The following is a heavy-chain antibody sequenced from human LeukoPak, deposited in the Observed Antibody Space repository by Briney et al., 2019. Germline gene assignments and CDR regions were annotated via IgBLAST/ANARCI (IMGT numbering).Heavy chain of an antibody. CDR1: RYTFTGYY. CDR2: INPNSGDT. J-gene: IGHJ5*02. Sequence: GASVKVSCKASRYTFTGYYMHWVRQDPGQGLEWMGWINPNSGDTNYAQKFQGRVTMTRDTSITTVYMELSRLRSDDTAVYFCASGWSITGWYNNWFDPWGQGTLVTVSS. V-gene: IGHV1-2*02. D-gene: IGHD6-19*01. CDR3: ASGWSITGWYNNWFDP.